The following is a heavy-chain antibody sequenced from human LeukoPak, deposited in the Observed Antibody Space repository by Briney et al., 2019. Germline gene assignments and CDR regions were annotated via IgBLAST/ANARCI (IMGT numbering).Heavy chain of an antibody. D-gene: IGHD3-10*01. V-gene: IGHV3-23*01. CDR3: AKARLLWFGEPRNYFDY. J-gene: IGHJ4*02. CDR1: GFTFSSYA. Sequence: GGSLRLSCAASGFTFSSYAMSWVRQAPGKGLERVSAISGSGGSTYYADSVKGRFTISRDNSKNTLYLQMNSLRAEDTAVYYCAKARLLWFGEPRNYFDYWGQGTLVTVSS. CDR2: ISGSGGST.